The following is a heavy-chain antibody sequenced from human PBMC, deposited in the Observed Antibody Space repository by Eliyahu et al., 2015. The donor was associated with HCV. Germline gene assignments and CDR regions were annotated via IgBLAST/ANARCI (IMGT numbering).Heavy chain of an antibody. CDR3: AKDKPHDFWSGYYTGESDY. D-gene: IGHD3-3*01. CDR2: ISGSGGST. CDR1: GFXFSXYA. J-gene: IGHJ4*02. V-gene: IGHV3-23*01. Sequence: EVQLLESGGGLVQPGGSLRLSCAASGFXFSXYAXSWVRQGPGEGVGWVSAISGSGGSTYYADSVKGRFTISRDNSKNTLYLQMNSLRAEDTAVYYCAKDKPHDFWSGYYTGESDYWGQGTLVTVSS.